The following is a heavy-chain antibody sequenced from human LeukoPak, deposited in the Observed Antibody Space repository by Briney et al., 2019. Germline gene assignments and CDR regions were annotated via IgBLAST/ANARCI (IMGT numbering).Heavy chain of an antibody. D-gene: IGHD3-22*01. CDR3: ARANQYYYDSSDPFDL. J-gene: IGHJ2*01. CDR1: GGSISSGGYS. Sequence: PSQTLSLTCAVSGGSISSGGYSWSRIRQPPGKGLEWIGYIYHSGSTYYNPSLKGRVTISVDRSKNQFSLKLSSVTAADTAVYYCARANQYYYDSSDPFDLWGRGTLVTVSS. CDR2: IYHSGST. V-gene: IGHV4-30-2*01.